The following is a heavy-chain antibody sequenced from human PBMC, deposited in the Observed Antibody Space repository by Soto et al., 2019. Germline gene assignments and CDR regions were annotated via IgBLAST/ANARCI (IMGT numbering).Heavy chain of an antibody. D-gene: IGHD2-15*01. J-gene: IGHJ4*02. CDR1: SGSMSGYY. Sequence: QVQLQESGPGLVKPSETLSLNCSVSSGSMSGYYWSWVRQPPGKGLEWIGYIYYSGTHNYKPSLESRLTISVDTSKNLFSLKLNSVTAADTAVYYCARVQMATLYFDDWGQGTLVTVSS. V-gene: IGHV4-59*01. CDR2: IYYSGTH. CDR3: ARVQMATLYFDD.